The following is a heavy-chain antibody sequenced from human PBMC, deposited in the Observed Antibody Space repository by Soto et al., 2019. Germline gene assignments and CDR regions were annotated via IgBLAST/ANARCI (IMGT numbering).Heavy chain of an antibody. CDR3: ARLAYYDILTGPNYYFDY. Sequence: PSETLSLTCTVSGGSVSSGSYYWSWIRQPPGKGLEWIGYIYYSGSTNYNPSLKSRVTISVDTSKNQFSLKLSSVTAADTALYYCARLAYYDILTGPNYYFDYWGQGTLVTVSS. V-gene: IGHV4-61*01. J-gene: IGHJ4*02. CDR2: IYYSGST. D-gene: IGHD3-9*01. CDR1: GGSVSSGSYY.